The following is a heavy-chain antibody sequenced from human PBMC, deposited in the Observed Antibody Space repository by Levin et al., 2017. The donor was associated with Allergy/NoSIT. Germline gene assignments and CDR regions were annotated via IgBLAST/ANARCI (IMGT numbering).Heavy chain of an antibody. J-gene: IGHJ4*02. CDR2: INEIGTT. V-gene: IGHV4-59*08. CDR1: GGSITGYY. Sequence: SETLSLTCTVSGGSITGYYWSWIRQSPWKGLEWIGYINEIGTTSYTPSLNSRLTISVDTSKNHFSLKLSSVTAADTAVYYCARHSSGFSYVYDFDYWGQGTLVTVSS. CDR3: ARHSSGFSYVYDFDY. D-gene: IGHD5-18*01.